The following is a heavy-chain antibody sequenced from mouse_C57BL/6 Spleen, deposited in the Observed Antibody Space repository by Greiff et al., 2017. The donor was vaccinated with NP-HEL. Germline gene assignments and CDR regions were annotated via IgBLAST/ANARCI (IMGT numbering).Heavy chain of an antibody. CDR3: SRDRTTVGPYLDLDV. D-gene: IGHD1-1*01. Sequence: EVQLVESGGGLVKPGGSLKLSCAASGFTFSSYAMSWVRQTPEKRLEWVATISDGGSYTYYPDNVKGRFTISRDNAKNNLYLQMSHLKSEDTGMDYLSRDRTTVGPYLDLDVRGTGTT. CDR1: GFTFSSYA. CDR2: ISDGGSYT. V-gene: IGHV5-4*01. J-gene: IGHJ1*03.